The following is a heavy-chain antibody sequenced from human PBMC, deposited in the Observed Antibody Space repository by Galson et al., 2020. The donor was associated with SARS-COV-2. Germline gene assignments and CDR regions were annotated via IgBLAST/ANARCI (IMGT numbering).Heavy chain of an antibody. D-gene: IGHD6-13*01. CDR2: ISYDGSNK. J-gene: IGHJ4*02. Sequence: WGSLRLSCAASGFTFSSYAMHWVRQAPGKGLEWVAVISYDGSNKYYADSVKGRFTISRDNSKNTLYLQMNSLRAEDTAVYYCARGRPRSSWTWGQGTLVTVSS. CDR3: ARGRPRSSWT. CDR1: GFTFSSYA. V-gene: IGHV3-30*04.